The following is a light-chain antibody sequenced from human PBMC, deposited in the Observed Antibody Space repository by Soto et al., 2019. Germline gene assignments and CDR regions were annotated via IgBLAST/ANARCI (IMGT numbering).Light chain of an antibody. V-gene: IGKV3-20*01. J-gene: IGKJ3*01. Sequence: EIVLTQSPGTLSLSPGERVTLSCRASQTVTSSYLGWYQQKPGQAPRLLIYGASSRATGVPDRFSGSGSGTDFTLTISRLEPEDFEVYYCQQYGGSPFTFGPGTKVDIK. CDR1: QTVTSSY. CDR2: GAS. CDR3: QQYGGSPFT.